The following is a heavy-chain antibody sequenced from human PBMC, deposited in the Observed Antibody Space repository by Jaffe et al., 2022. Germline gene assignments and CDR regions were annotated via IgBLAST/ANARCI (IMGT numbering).Heavy chain of an antibody. J-gene: IGHJ5*02. D-gene: IGHD3-22*01. CDR3: TRESLDSVGYRVEFAP. Sequence: EVQLVESGGDLVQPGRSLRLSCTPSGTTFGDFATSWVRQAPGKGLEWAGIIRSRAWGGTTDYAASVKGRFSISRDDSTSIVYLQMNSLTTEDTGVYYCTRESLDSVGYRVEFAPWGQGTLVTVSS. V-gene: IGHV3-49*04. CDR1: GTTFGDFA. CDR2: IRSRAWGGTT.